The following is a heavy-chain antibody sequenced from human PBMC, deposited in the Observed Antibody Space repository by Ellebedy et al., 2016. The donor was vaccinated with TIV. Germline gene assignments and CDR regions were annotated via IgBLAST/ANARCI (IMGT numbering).Heavy chain of an antibody. D-gene: IGHD4-17*01. CDR2: ISSDGSDK. J-gene: IGHJ4*02. CDR3: AKDRGLRFIGHY. CDR1: GLTFTNHG. V-gene: IGHV3-30*18. Sequence: PGGSLRLSCAVSGLTFTNHGMHWVRPAPGKGLEWVAFISSDGSDKYYADSVKCRFTISRDDSKSTVSLQMSSLRAADTAVYYCAKDRGLRFIGHYWGQGTLVIVSS.